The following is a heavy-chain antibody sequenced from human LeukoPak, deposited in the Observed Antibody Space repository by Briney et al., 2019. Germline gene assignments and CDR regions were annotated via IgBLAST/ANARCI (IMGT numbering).Heavy chain of an antibody. CDR3: ARGDCSDGTCYPGDN. CDR1: GFTFSRYE. Sequence: PGGSLRLSCAASGFTFSRYEMIWVRQAPGKGLEWVSYTSGSGTTIYYADSVKGRFTISRDNAKNSLYLQMNSLRAEDTAVYYCARGDCSDGTCYPGDNWGQGTLVTVSS. J-gene: IGHJ4*02. D-gene: IGHD2-15*01. CDR2: TSGSGTTI. V-gene: IGHV3-48*03.